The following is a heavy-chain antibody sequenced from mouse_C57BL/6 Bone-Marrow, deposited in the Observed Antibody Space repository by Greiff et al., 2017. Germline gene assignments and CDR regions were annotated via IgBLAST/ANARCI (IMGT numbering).Heavy chain of an antibody. D-gene: IGHD3-3*01. CDR3: AGGRRYVDV. Sequence: QVQLQQSGAELARPGASVKMSCKASGYTFTSYTMHWVKQRPGQGLEWIGYINPSSGYTKYNQKFKDKATLTADKSSSTAYMQLSSLTSEDSAVYYCAGGRRYVDVWGTGTTVTVSS. CDR2: INPSSGYT. CDR1: GYTFTSYT. V-gene: IGHV1-4*01. J-gene: IGHJ1*03.